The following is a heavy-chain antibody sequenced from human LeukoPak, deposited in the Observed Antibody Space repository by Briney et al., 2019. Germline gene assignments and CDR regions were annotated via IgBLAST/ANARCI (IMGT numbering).Heavy chain of an antibody. CDR2: IIPIFGTA. D-gene: IGHD3-10*01. V-gene: IGHV1-69*13. J-gene: IGHJ6*03. CDR3: ARTDITMVRVLNPQPYYYYYMDV. CDR1: GGTFSSYA. Sequence: SVKVSCKASGGTFSSYAISWVRQAPGQGLEWMGGIIPIFGTANYAQKFQGRVTITADESTSTAYMELSSLRSEDTAVYYCARTDITMVRVLNPQPYYYYYMDVWGKGTTVTISS.